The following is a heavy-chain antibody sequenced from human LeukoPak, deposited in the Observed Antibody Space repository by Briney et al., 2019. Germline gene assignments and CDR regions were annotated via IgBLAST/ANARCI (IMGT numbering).Heavy chain of an antibody. J-gene: IGHJ4*02. CDR1: GGSFSGYY. CDR2: IYYSGST. CDR3: ARDGDSGSYFDY. V-gene: IGHV4-34*01. Sequence: SETLSLTCAVYGGSFSGYYWSWIRQPPGKGLEWIGSIYYSGSTYYNPSLKSRVTISVDTSKNQFSLKLSSVTAADTAVYYCARDGDSGSYFDYWGQGTLVTVSS. D-gene: IGHD1-26*01.